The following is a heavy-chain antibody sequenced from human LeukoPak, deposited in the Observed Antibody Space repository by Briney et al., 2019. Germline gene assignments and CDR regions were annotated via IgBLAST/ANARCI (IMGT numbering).Heavy chain of an antibody. Sequence: GGSLRLSCAASGFSFSSYAMSWVRQAPGKGLEWVSSIISGGGGTYYADSVKGRFTISRDNSKNTLYLQMNSLRAEDTAVYYCARAMKPWYSSRVYDMDVWGQGTTVTVSS. V-gene: IGHV3-23*01. J-gene: IGHJ6*02. CDR2: IISGGGGT. CDR1: GFSFSSYA. D-gene: IGHD6-13*01. CDR3: ARAMKPWYSSRVYDMDV.